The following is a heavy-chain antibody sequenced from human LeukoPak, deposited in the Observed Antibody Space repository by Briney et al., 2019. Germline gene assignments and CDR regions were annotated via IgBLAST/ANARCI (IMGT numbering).Heavy chain of an antibody. Sequence: GGSLRLSCAASGFTFDDYAMHWVRQAPGKGLEWVSLISGDGGSTYSANSVKGRFTISRDNSKNSLYLQMNSLRTEDTALYYCAKDIDSSWYAEYFQHWGQGTLVTVSS. V-gene: IGHV3-43*02. CDR1: GFTFDDYA. CDR2: ISGDGGST. D-gene: IGHD6-13*01. J-gene: IGHJ1*01. CDR3: AKDIDSSWYAEYFQH.